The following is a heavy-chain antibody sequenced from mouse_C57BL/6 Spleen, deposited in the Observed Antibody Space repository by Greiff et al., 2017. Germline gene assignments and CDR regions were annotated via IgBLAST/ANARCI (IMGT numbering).Heavy chain of an antibody. CDR2: IYPGSGST. D-gene: IGHD1-1*01. V-gene: IGHV1-55*01. J-gene: IGHJ2*01. Sequence: QVQLQQPGAELVKPGASVKMSCKASGYTFTSYWITWVKQRPGQGLEWIGDIYPGSGSTNYNEKFKSKATLTVDTSSSTAYMQLSSLTSEDSAVYSCTREERNYYGLGYWGQSTTLTVSS. CDR3: TREERNYYGLGY. CDR1: GYTFTSYW.